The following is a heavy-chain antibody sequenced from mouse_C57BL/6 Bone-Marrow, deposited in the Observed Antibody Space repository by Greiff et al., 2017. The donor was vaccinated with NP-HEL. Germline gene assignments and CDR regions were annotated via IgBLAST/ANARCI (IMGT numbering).Heavy chain of an antibody. CDR3: ARDYDYDEGGYAMDY. D-gene: IGHD2-4*01. CDR1: GYSITSGYY. J-gene: IGHJ4*01. V-gene: IGHV3-6*01. CDR2: ISYDGSN. Sequence: VQLQQSGPGLVKPSQSLSLTCSVTGYSITSGYYWNWIRQFPGNKLEWMGYISYDGSNNYNPSLKNRISITRDTSKNQFFLKLNSVTTEDTATYYCARDYDYDEGGYAMDYWGQGTSVTVSS.